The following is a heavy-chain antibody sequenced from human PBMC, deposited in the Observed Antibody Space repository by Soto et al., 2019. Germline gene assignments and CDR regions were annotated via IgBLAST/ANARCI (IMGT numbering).Heavy chain of an antibody. Sequence: APLKRSRNGVGYTYPSDHVGRRRKAPNKRPEWMGIINPSGGSTSYAQKFQGRVTMTRDTSTSTVYMELSSLRSEDTAVYYCARGLLVQSRYSSGWSSYGMDVWGQGTTVTVSS. CDR3: ARGLLVQSRYSSGWSSYGMDV. CDR1: GYTYPSDH. CDR2: INPSGGST. D-gene: IGHD6-19*01. J-gene: IGHJ6*02. V-gene: IGHV1-46*01.